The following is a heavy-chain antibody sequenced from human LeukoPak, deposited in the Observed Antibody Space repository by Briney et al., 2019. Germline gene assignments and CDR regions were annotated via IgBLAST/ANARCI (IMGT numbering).Heavy chain of an antibody. CDR2: IYYSGST. CDR3: ARDGSGPRYYYYYMDV. D-gene: IGHD3-10*01. J-gene: IGHJ6*03. CDR1: GYSISSGYF. V-gene: IGHV4-38-2*02. Sequence: SETLSLTCTVSGYSISSGYFWGWIRQPPGKGPEWIGSIYYSGSTDYNSSLKSRISISVDTSKNQFSLRLSSVTAADTAVYYCARDGSGPRYYYYYMDVWGKGTTVTVSS.